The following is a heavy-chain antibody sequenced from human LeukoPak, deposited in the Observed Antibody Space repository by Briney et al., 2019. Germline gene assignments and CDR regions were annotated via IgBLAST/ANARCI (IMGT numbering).Heavy chain of an antibody. D-gene: IGHD2-15*01. J-gene: IGHJ4*02. CDR1: GFTFSSYA. Sequence: GGSLRLSCAASGFTFSSYAMHWVRQAPGKGLEWVSSISSSSSYIYYADSVKGRFTISRDNAKNSLYLQMNSLRAEDTAVYYCARAGEYCSGGSCYDYWGQGTLVTVSS. CDR2: ISSSSSYI. V-gene: IGHV3-21*01. CDR3: ARAGEYCSGGSCYDY.